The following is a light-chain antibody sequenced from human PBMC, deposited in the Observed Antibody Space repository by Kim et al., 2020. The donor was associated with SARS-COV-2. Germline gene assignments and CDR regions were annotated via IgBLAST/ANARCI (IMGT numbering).Light chain of an antibody. CDR2: WAS. Sequence: DFVMTQSPDSLAVSLGESATINCKSSQTVLYSSDNKNYLGWYQQKPGQSPKLLIFWASTRESGVPDRFSGSGSGTDFTLTISSLQAEDVAVYYCQQYYSTPPTFGQGTKVDIK. CDR1: QTVLYSSDNKNY. V-gene: IGKV4-1*01. J-gene: IGKJ1*01. CDR3: QQYYSTPPT.